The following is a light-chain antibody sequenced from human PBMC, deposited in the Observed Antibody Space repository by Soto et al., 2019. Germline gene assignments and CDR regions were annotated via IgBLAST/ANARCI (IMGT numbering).Light chain of an antibody. CDR1: QSVSSK. CDR2: GAS. Sequence: EIVMTQSPATLSVSPGEGATLSCRASQSVSSKLAWYQQKPGQAPRLLIYGASTRATGIPARFSGSGSGTEFTLIISSLQPEDSAVYYCQQYNSWLWTFGQGTKVETK. CDR3: QQYNSWLWT. V-gene: IGKV3-15*01. J-gene: IGKJ1*01.